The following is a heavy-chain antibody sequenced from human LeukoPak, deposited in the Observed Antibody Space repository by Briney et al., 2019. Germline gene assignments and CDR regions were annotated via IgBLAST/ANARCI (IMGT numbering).Heavy chain of an antibody. D-gene: IGHD6-19*01. Sequence: SGTLSLTCAVSGASISSSTWWSWVRQPPGKGLEWIGEIDHSGSTNYSPSLKSRITISVDKSKNQFSLKLSSVTAADTAVYYCARSGWEDIAVAHNWFDPWGQGTLVTVSS. CDR2: IDHSGST. CDR3: ARSGWEDIAVAHNWFDP. J-gene: IGHJ5*02. V-gene: IGHV4-4*02. CDR1: GASISSSTW.